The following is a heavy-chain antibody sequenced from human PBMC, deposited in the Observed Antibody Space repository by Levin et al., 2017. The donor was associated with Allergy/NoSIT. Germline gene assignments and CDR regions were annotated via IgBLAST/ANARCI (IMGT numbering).Heavy chain of an antibody. CDR3: AREWDYGDDEAFDI. CDR2: IIPIFGTA. V-gene: IGHV1-69*06. J-gene: IGHJ3*02. Sequence: GGSLRLSCKASGGTFSSYAISWVRQAPGQGLEWMGGIIPIFGTANYAQKFQGRVTITADKSTSTAYMELSSLRSEDTAVYYCAREWDYGDDEAFDIWGQGTMVTVSS. D-gene: IGHD4-17*01. CDR1: GGTFSSYA.